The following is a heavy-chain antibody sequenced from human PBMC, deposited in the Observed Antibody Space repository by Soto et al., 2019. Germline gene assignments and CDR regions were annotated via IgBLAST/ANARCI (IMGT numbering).Heavy chain of an antibody. Sequence: GESLKISCRTSVYRFTSYWIAWVRQMPGKGLEWMGIIFPSDSDTRYSPSFQGQVTISADRSTSTVFLQWANLKASDTAVYFCARKDKSGYFNWFDPWGQGTLVTVSS. J-gene: IGHJ5*02. D-gene: IGHD3-22*01. CDR2: IFPSDSDT. CDR1: VYRFTSYW. V-gene: IGHV5-51*01. CDR3: ARKDKSGYFNWFDP.